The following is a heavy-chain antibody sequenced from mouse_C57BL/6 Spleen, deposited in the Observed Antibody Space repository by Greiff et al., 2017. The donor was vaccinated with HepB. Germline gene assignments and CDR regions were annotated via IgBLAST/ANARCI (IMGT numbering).Heavy chain of an antibody. CDR1: GYTFTSYW. J-gene: IGHJ3*01. V-gene: IGHV1-64*01. D-gene: IGHD2-1*01. Sequence: VQLQQPGAELVQPGASVKLSCKASGYTFTSYWMHWVKQRPGQGLEWIGMIHPNSGSTNYNEKFKSKATLTVDKSSSTAYMQLSSLTSEDSAVYYCARGDGNYLFAYWGEGTLVTVSA. CDR3: ARGDGNYLFAY. CDR2: IHPNSGST.